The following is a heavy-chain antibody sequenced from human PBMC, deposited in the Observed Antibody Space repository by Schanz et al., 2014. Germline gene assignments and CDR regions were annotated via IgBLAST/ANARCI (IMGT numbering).Heavy chain of an antibody. Sequence: QVQLVESGGGVVQPGRSRRLSCEASGFTFRSYGMHWVRQAPGQRLEWVGVIWYNGSNKYYADSVRGRFTISRDNSKDTLYLQMSGLTPEDTAVYYCARGPIPIQGVCMDPWGQGTTAIVSS. CDR1: GFTFRSYG. CDR2: IWYNGSNK. V-gene: IGHV3-33*08. CDR3: ARGPIPIQGVCMDP. D-gene: IGHD3-10*01. J-gene: IGHJ6*02.